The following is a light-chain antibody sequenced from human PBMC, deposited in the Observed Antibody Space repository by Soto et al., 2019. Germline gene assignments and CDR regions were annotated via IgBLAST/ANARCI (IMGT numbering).Light chain of an antibody. J-gene: IGKJ3*01. CDR1: QSVISSY. Sequence: EIVLTQSPGTLSLSPGERATLSCRASQSVISSYLAWYQQKPGQAPRLLIYGASSRATGIPDRCSVSGSGTYFTLTISRLEHEDFPVYYYQQYGNSVFTFGPRTNVEIK. CDR3: QQYGNSVFT. V-gene: IGKV3-20*01. CDR2: GAS.